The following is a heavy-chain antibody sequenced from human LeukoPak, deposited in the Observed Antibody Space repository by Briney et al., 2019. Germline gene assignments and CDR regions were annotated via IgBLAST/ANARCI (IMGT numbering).Heavy chain of an antibody. D-gene: IGHD3-9*01. J-gene: IGHJ3*02. V-gene: IGHV3-11*04. CDR2: ISSSGRTK. CDR3: ARDVNYDILAGYGFDI. Sequence: GGSLRLSCAASGFTFSEYYMTWFRQAPGKGLEWASYISSSGRTKYYADSVEGRFTISRDNAKKSLYLQMNSLRAEDTAVYYCARDVNYDILAGYGFDIWGQGTMVTVSS. CDR1: GFTFSEYY.